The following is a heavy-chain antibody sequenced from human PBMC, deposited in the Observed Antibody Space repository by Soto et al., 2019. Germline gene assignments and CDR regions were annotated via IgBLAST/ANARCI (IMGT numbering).Heavy chain of an antibody. D-gene: IGHD3-9*01. CDR1: GYAFTTYG. V-gene: IGHV1-18*01. CDR2: ISAYNGNT. Sequence: ASVKVSCKASGYAFTTYGFSWVRQAPGQGLEWMGWISAYNGNTNYAQKFQGRVTLTTDNSKNTLYLQMNTLRAEDTAVYFCAKTQNDILDYWGQGTLVTVSS. J-gene: IGHJ4*02. CDR3: AKTQNDILDY.